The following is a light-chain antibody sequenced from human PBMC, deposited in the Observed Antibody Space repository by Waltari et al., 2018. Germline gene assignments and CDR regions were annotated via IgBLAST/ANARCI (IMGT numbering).Light chain of an antibody. J-gene: IGKJ4*01. CDR1: QSISSH. Sequence: DIQMTQSPSSLSASVGDRVTITCRASQSISSHLNWYQHKPGKAPKLLTYAASSLQSGVPSRFRGSGSGTNVPLPISSLQPEDFATYYCQQSYSTPRTFGGGTKVEIK. CDR2: AAS. V-gene: IGKV1-39*01. CDR3: QQSYSTPRT.